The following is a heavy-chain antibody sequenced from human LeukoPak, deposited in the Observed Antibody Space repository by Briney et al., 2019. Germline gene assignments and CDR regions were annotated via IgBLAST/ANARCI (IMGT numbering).Heavy chain of an antibody. D-gene: IGHD3-10*01. V-gene: IGHV4-4*07. CDR3: ARDSGTTGEVKFDP. CDR2: ISGSGTI. Sequence: PSETLSLTCTVSGGSIHSYWSWIRQPAGKGLEWIGRISGSGTITYNPALQSRLTISIDTSKNQFSPKLMSVTAADTAVYYCARDSGTTGEVKFDPWGQGTLVTVSS. CDR1: GGSIHSY. J-gene: IGHJ5*02.